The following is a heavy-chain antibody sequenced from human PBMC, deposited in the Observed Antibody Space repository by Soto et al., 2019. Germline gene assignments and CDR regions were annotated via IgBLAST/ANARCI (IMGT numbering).Heavy chain of an antibody. Sequence: GASVKVSCKASGFTFTSSAFQWVRQARGQRLEWMGWIAGGGDYAYDAQRFHNSITLTRDMSTATTYMERSRLTAEDSAIYYCAADATAWQQLVPFDYWGQGTLVTVSS. J-gene: IGHJ4*02. V-gene: IGHV1-58*01. CDR2: IAGGGDYA. CDR3: AADATAWQQLVPFDY. CDR1: GFTFTSSA. D-gene: IGHD6-13*01.